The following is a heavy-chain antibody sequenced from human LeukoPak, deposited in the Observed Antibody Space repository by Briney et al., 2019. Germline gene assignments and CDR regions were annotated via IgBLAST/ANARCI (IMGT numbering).Heavy chain of an antibody. CDR2: IWYDGSNK. CDR1: GFTFSNHG. V-gene: IGHV3-33*08. CDR3: AREGPRGNSQFDY. D-gene: IGHD2/OR15-2a*01. J-gene: IGHJ4*02. Sequence: GGSLRLSCAASGFTFSNHGMDWVRQAPGKGLEWVALIWYDGSNKYYTDSVKGRLTISRDNSKDTLFLQMNSLRAEDTAVYYCAREGPRGNSQFDYWGQGTLVTVSS.